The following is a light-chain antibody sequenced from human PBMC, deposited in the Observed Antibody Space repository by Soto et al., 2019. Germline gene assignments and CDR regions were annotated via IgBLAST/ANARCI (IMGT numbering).Light chain of an antibody. Sequence: QSVLTQPRSVSGSPGQSVAISCTGTSSDVGGYDYVSWYQQHPGQVPKHMIYDVTKRPSGVPDRFSGSKSGNTASLTISGLQAEDEADYYCCSFAGSYFVFGTGTQLTVL. CDR1: SSDVGGYDY. V-gene: IGLV2-11*01. CDR3: CSFAGSYFV. CDR2: DVT. J-gene: IGLJ1*01.